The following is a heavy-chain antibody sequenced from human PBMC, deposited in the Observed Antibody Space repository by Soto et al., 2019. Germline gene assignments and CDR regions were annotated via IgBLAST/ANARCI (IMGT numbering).Heavy chain of an antibody. D-gene: IGHD3-9*01. CDR1: GFTFSSYA. Sequence: GGSLRLSCAASGFTFSSYAMHWVRQAPGKGLEWVAVISYDGSNKYYADSVKGRFTISRDNSKNTLYLQMNSLRAEDTAVYYCARDPTYYDILTGFDYWGQGTLVTVSS. V-gene: IGHV3-30-3*01. CDR3: ARDPTYYDILTGFDY. J-gene: IGHJ4*02. CDR2: ISYDGSNK.